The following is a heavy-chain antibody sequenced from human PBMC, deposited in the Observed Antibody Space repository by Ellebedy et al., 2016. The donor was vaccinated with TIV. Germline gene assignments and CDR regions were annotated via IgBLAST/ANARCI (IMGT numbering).Heavy chain of an antibody. V-gene: IGHV3-23*01. CDR2: ISDSGGNT. CDR1: GFTFSSYA. D-gene: IGHD1-26*01. Sequence: PGGSLRLSCVASGFTFSSYAMCWVRQAPGKGLEWVSTISDSGGNTHFPDSVKGRFTISRDNSRNTVYLQMNNLRAEDTAVYYCARDSRRRRSWDNDYWGQGTLVTVSS. CDR3: ARDSRRRRSWDNDY. J-gene: IGHJ4*02.